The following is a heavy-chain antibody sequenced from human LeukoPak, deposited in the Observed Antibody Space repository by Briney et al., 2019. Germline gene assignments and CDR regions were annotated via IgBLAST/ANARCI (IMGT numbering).Heavy chain of an antibody. V-gene: IGHV1-18*01. CDR3: ARDWSSTYDY. CDR1: GYTFSSYG. Sequence: ASVRVCCKASGYTFSSYGVRWMRQAPGQWLEWMGWISAYNGNTNYAQKLQGRVTMTTDTSTSTAYMELRSLRSDDTAVYYCARDWSSTYDYWGQGTLVTVSS. J-gene: IGHJ4*02. D-gene: IGHD2-2*01. CDR2: ISAYNGNT.